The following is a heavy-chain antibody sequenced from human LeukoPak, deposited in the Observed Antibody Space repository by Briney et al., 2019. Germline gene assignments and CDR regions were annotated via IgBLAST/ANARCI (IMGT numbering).Heavy chain of an antibody. CDR2: ISYDGSNK. D-gene: IGHD6-19*01. V-gene: IGHV3-30*18. J-gene: IGHJ4*02. CDR3: AKNGLGQWLVPFDY. CDR1: GFTFSSYG. Sequence: PGGSLRLSCAASGFTFSSYGMHWVRQAPGKGLEWVAVISYDGSNKYYADSVKGRFTISRDNSKNTLYLQMNSLRAEDTAVYYCAKNGLGQWLVPFDYWGQGTLVTVSS.